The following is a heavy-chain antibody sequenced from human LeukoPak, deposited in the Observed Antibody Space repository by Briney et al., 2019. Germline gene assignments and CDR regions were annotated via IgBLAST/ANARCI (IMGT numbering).Heavy chain of an antibody. D-gene: IGHD3-9*01. J-gene: IGHJ4*02. V-gene: IGHV3-64*01. Sequence: PGGSLRLSCAASGFTSSSYAMHWVRQAPGKGLEYVSAISSNGGSTYYANSVKGRFTISRDNSKNTLYLQMGSLRAEDMAVYYCARGGYDILTGYKNWGQGTLVTVSS. CDR3: ARGGYDILTGYKN. CDR2: ISSNGGST. CDR1: GFTSSSYA.